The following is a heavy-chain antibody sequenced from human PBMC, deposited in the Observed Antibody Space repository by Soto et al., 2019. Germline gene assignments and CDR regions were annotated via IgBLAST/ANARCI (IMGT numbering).Heavy chain of an antibody. D-gene: IGHD2-15*01. CDR2: INHSGST. CDR1: GGSFSGYY. J-gene: IGHJ6*03. CDR3: ARGKILYYYYYYMDV. Sequence: SETLSLTCAVYGGSFSGYYWSWIRQPPGKGLEWIGEINHSGSTNYNPSLKSRVTISVDTSKNQFSLKLSSVTAADTAVHYCARGKILYYYYYYMDVWGKGTTVTVSS. V-gene: IGHV4-34*01.